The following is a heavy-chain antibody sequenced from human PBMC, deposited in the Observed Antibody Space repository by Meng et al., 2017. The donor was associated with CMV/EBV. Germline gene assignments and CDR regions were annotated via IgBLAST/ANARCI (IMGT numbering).Heavy chain of an antibody. V-gene: IGHV1-46*01. D-gene: IGHD6-25*01. CDR2: INPSGGST. Sequence: ASVKVSCKASGYAFTSYGISWVRQAPGQGLEWMGIINPSGGSTSYAQKFQGRVTMTRDTSTSTVYMELSSLRSEDTAVYYCARAASTSPADYWGQGTLVTVSS. CDR3: ARAASTSPADY. J-gene: IGHJ4*02. CDR1: GYAFTSYG.